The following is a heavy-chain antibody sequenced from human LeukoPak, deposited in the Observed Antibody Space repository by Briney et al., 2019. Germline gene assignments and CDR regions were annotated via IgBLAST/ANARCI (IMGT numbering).Heavy chain of an antibody. V-gene: IGHV3-48*01. D-gene: IGHD5-18*01. CDR3: EREYSGFDY. CDR2: ISSSSSTI. CDR1: GFTFSSYS. Sequence: GGSLRLSCTASGFTFSSYSMNWVRQAPGKGPEWVSYISSSSSTIYYADSVKGRFTISRDNGKNSLYLQMNSLRAKDTGVYYWEREYSGFDYWGQGTLVTVSS. J-gene: IGHJ4*02.